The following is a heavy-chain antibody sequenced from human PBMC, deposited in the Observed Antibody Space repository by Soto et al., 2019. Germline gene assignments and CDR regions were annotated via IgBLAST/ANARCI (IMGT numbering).Heavy chain of an antibody. CDR1: GGSISSGGYY. V-gene: IGHV4-31*03. CDR3: ARDRRYCSGGSCYYYYGMDV. J-gene: IGHJ6*02. D-gene: IGHD2-15*01. CDR2: IYYSGST. Sequence: QVQLQESGPGLVKPSQTLSLTCTVSGGSISSGGYYWSWIRQHPGKGLEWIGYIYYSGSTYYNPALMSRVTISVDTSKNLFSLKLSSVTAADTAVYYCARDRRYCSGGSCYYYYGMDVWGQGTTVTVSS.